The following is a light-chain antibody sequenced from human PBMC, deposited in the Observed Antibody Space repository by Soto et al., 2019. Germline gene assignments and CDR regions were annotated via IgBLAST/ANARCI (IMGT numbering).Light chain of an antibody. CDR2: GAS. CDR3: QQYNNWIT. V-gene: IGKV3-15*01. CDR1: QSVSSN. J-gene: IGKJ5*01. Sequence: EIVMTQSPATLSVSPGDRATLSCRASQSVSSNLAWYQQKPGQAPRLLIYGASNRATGVPARFSGSWSGTEFTLTISSLQSEDFAVYYCQQYNNWITFGQGTRLEIK.